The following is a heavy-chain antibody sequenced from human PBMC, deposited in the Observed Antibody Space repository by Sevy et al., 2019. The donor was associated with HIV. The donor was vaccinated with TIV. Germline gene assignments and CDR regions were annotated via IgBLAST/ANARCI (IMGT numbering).Heavy chain of an antibody. J-gene: IGHJ6*03. Sequence: GGSLRLSCAASGFTFSDYYMSWIRQAPGMGLEWVSYISSSGSTIYYADSVKGRFTISRDNAKNSLYLQMNSLRAEDTAVYYCARDSGYDSDYYYYMDVWGKGTTVTVSS. V-gene: IGHV3-11*04. CDR1: GFTFSDYY. D-gene: IGHD5-12*01. CDR3: ARDSGYDSDYYYYMDV. CDR2: ISSSGSTI.